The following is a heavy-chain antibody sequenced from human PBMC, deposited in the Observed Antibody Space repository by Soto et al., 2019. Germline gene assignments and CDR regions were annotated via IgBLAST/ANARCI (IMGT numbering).Heavy chain of an antibody. Sequence: PSETLSLTCTVSGGSISSGGYYWSWIRHHPGKGLEWIGYIYYSGSTYYNPSLKSRVTISVDTSKNQFSLKLSSVTAADTAVYYCARVANYYDSSGYHDAFDIWGQGTMVTVSS. J-gene: IGHJ3*02. D-gene: IGHD3-22*01. CDR2: IYYSGST. V-gene: IGHV4-31*03. CDR1: GGSISSGGYY. CDR3: ARVANYYDSSGYHDAFDI.